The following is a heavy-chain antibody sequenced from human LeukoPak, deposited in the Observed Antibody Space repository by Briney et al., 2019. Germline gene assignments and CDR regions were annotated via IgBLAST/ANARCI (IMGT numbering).Heavy chain of an antibody. CDR1: GGSFSGYH. Sequence: SETLSLTCAVYGGSFSGYHWSWIRQPPGKGLEWIGEINPSGSASNNPSLKSRVTISVDTSKNQFSLNLSSVTAADTAVYYCARDWGVSARPGYMDVWGKGTTVTVSS. D-gene: IGHD6-6*01. CDR3: ARDWGVSARPGYMDV. CDR2: INPSGSA. V-gene: IGHV4-34*01. J-gene: IGHJ6*03.